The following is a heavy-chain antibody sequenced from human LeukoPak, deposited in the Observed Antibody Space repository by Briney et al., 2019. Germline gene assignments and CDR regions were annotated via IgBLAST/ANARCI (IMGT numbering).Heavy chain of an antibody. D-gene: IGHD1-26*01. V-gene: IGHV3-30-3*01. J-gene: IGHJ5*02. CDR1: GFTFSSYA. CDR2: ISYDGSNK. CDR3: AREEGYSGGGNNWFDP. Sequence: SGGSLRLSCAASGFTFSSYAMHWVRQAPGKGLEWVAVISYDGSNKYYADSVKGRFTISRDNSKNTLYLQMNSLRAEDTAVYYCAREEGYSGGGNNWFDPWGQGTLVTVSS.